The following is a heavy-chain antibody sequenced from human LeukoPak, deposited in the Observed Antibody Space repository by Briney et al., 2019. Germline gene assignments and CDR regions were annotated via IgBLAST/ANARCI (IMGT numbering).Heavy chain of an antibody. CDR2: IVVGSGNT. Sequence: ASVKVSCKASGFTFTSSAMQWVRQARGQRLGWIGWIVVGSGNTNYAQKFNERFAIIRDMSTSTAFMELSSLRSEDTAVYYCAASPWWADGYNYDFDYWGQGTLVTVSS. CDR1: GFTFTSSA. V-gene: IGHV1-58*02. D-gene: IGHD5-24*01. CDR3: AASPWWADGYNYDFDY. J-gene: IGHJ4*02.